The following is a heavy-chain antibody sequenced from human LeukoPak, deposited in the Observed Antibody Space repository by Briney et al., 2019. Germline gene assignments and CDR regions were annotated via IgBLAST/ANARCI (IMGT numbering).Heavy chain of an antibody. J-gene: IGHJ1*01. D-gene: IGHD3-22*01. Sequence: GEFLKISCKGSGYSFTSYWIAWVRQMPGEGLECMGIIYPGDSDTRYSPSFQGQVSISADKSINTAYLQWSSLKASDTAMYYCARLPSGYAPGYFHLWGQGTLVTVAS. CDR2: IYPGDSDT. CDR1: GYSFTSYW. V-gene: IGHV5-51*01. CDR3: ARLPSGYAPGYFHL.